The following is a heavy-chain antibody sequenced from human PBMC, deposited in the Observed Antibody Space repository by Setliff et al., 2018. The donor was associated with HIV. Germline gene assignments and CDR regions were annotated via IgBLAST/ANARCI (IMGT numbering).Heavy chain of an antibody. CDR2: VYNSGIT. V-gene: IGHV4-39*07. CDR3: ATCRHRPSNWFDP. CDR1: GGSVSSPSYY. J-gene: IGHJ5*02. Sequence: SETLSLTCAVSGGSVSSPSYYWGWIRQPPGKGLEWIGSVYNSGITFKNPSLKSRVSISVDRSGNQFSLRLTSVTAADTAVYYCATCRHRPSNWFDPWGQGTVDTVSS.